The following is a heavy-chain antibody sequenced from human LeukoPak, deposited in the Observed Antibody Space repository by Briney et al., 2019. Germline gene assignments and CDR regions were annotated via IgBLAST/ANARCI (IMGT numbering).Heavy chain of an antibody. CDR3: ARDQGYSYGYFAFDI. J-gene: IGHJ3*02. CDR1: GFSFSSSW. Sequence: SGGSLRLSCAASGFSFSSSWMHWVRQAPGKGLVWVSRINDDETSTGYADSVKGRFTISRDNSKNTLYLQMNSLRAEDTAVYYCARDQGYSYGYFAFDIWGQGTMVTVSS. CDR2: INDDETST. D-gene: IGHD5-18*01. V-gene: IGHV3-74*01.